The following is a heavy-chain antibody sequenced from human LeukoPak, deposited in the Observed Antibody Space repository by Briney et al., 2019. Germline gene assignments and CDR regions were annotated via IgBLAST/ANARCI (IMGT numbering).Heavy chain of an antibody. CDR3: ARRLGATTGDY. J-gene: IGHJ4*02. CDR2: IKQDGSEK. V-gene: IGHV3-7*01. D-gene: IGHD1-26*01. Sequence: GGSLRLSCAASGFTFSDYYMSWIRQAPGKGLEWVANIKQDGSEKYYVDSVKGRFTISRDNAKNSLYLQMNSLRAEDTAVYYCARRLGATTGDYWGQGTLVTVSS. CDR1: GFTFSDYY.